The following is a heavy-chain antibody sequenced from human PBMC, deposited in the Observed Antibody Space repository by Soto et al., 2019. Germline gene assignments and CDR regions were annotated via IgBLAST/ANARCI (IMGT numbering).Heavy chain of an antibody. D-gene: IGHD6-13*01. V-gene: IGHV3-23*01. CDR3: AKLTAA. J-gene: IGHJ4*02. CDR1: VFTFSAYV. CDR2: ITSSGGGT. Sequence: PGGSLRLSCAASVFTFSAYVMSWVRPAPGKGLEWVSSITSSGGGTYYADSVKGRFTVSRDNSKNTVYLQMNSLRDEDTAVYYCAKLTAAWGQGTLVTVSS.